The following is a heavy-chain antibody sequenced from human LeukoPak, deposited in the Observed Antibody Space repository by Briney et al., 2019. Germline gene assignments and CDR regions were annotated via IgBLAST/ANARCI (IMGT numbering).Heavy chain of an antibody. J-gene: IGHJ5*02. CDR2: ISSSSSTI. CDR1: GFTFSSYS. Sequence: GGSLRLSCAASGFTFSSYSMNWVRQAPGKGLEWVSYISSSSSTIYYADSVKGRFTISRDNAKNSLYLQMNSLRAEDTAVYYCARWSYGSGSYYKTRNWFDPWGQGTLVTVSS. CDR3: ARWSYGSGSYYKTRNWFDP. V-gene: IGHV3-48*04. D-gene: IGHD3-10*01.